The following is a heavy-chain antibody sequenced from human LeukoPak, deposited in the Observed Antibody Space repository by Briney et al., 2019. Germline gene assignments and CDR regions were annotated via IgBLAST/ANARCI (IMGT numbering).Heavy chain of an antibody. D-gene: IGHD4-17*01. Sequence: ASVKVSCKASGYTFTSYYMHWVRQAPGQGLEWMGIINPSGGSTSYAQKFQGRVTMTRDTSTSTVYMELSSLRSEDTAVYYCARVDYGDSYYYYYGMDVWGQGTTVTVSS. CDR2: INPSGGST. V-gene: IGHV1-46*01. CDR3: ARVDYGDSYYYYYGMDV. CDR1: GYTFTSYY. J-gene: IGHJ6*02.